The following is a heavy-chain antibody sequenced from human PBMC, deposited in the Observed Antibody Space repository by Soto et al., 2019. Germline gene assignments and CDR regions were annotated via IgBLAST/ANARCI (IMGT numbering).Heavy chain of an antibody. CDR3: ARVRTDYDSSGYYYGGYWYFDL. CDR1: GGSFSGYY. CDR2: INHSGST. Sequence: SETLSLTCAVYGGSFSGYYWSWIRQPPGKGLEWIGEINHSGSTNYNPSLKSRVTISVDTSKNQFSLKLSSVTAADTAVYYCARVRTDYDSSGYYYGGYWYFDLWCRGTLVTVSS. V-gene: IGHV4-34*01. D-gene: IGHD3-22*01. J-gene: IGHJ2*01.